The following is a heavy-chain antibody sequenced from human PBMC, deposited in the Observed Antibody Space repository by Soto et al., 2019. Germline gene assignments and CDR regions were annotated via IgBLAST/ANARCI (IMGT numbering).Heavy chain of an antibody. J-gene: IGHJ3*02. Sequence: QVQLQESGPGLVKPSQTLSLTCTVSGGSISSGGYYWSWIRQHPGKGLEWIGYIYYSGSTYYNPSLKSRVTISVDTSKNQFSLKLSSVTAADTAVYYCAREMGGSGSNFDAFDIWGQGTMVTVSS. D-gene: IGHD3-10*01. V-gene: IGHV4-31*03. CDR3: AREMGGSGSNFDAFDI. CDR1: GGSISSGGYY. CDR2: IYYSGST.